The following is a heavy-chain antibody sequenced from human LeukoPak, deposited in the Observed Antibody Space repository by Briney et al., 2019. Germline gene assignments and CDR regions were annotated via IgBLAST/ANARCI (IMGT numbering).Heavy chain of an antibody. CDR3: TTDPWGYFDWLYYRNY. V-gene: IGHV3-15*07. Sequence: GGSLRLSCAASGFTFSNAWMNWVRQAPGKGLEWVGRIKSKTDGGTTDYAAPVKGRFTISRDDSKNTLYLQMNSLKTEDTAVYYCTTDPWGYFDWLYYRNYWGQGTLVTVSS. CDR1: GFTFSNAW. J-gene: IGHJ4*02. D-gene: IGHD3-9*01. CDR2: IKSKTDGGTT.